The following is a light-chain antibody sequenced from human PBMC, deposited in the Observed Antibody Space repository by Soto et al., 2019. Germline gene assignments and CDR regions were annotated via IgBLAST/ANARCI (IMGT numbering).Light chain of an antibody. V-gene: IGKV3-15*01. CDR1: QSVSSN. J-gene: IGKJ2*01. CDR3: QHYNNGPFT. CDR2: GAS. Sequence: EIVMTQSPATLSVSPGERATLSCRASQSVSSNLAWYQQKPGQAPSLLIYGASARATGIPARCSGSGSGTEFTLTISSLQSEDFAVYYCQHYNNGPFTFGQGTKLEI.